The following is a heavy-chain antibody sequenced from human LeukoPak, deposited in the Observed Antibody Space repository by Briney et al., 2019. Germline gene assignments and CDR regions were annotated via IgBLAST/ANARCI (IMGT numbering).Heavy chain of an antibody. J-gene: IGHJ4*02. V-gene: IGHV4-39*01. D-gene: IGHD5-18*01. CDR2: IYYSGST. CDR1: GGSISSSSYY. CDR3: ARHQTGYSYGYYFDY. Sequence: RPSETLSLTCTVSGGSISSSSYYWGWIRQPPGKGLEWIGSIYYSGSTYYNPSLKSRVTISVDTSKNQFSLKLSSVTAADTAVYYCARHQTGYSYGYYFDYWGQGTLVTVSS.